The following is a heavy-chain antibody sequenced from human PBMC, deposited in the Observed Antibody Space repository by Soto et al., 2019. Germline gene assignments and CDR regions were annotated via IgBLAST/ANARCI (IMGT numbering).Heavy chain of an antibody. V-gene: IGHV4-59*01. CDR1: GGSISSYY. J-gene: IGHJ1*01. Sequence: SETLSLTCTVSGGSISSYYWSWIRQPPGKGLEWIGYIYYSGSTNYNPSLKSRVTISVDTSKNQFSLKLSSVTAADTAVYYCARVGSSYCGGDCYSSYFHHWGQGTLVTVSS. CDR2: IYYSGST. CDR3: ARVGSSYCGGDCYSSYFHH. D-gene: IGHD2-21*02.